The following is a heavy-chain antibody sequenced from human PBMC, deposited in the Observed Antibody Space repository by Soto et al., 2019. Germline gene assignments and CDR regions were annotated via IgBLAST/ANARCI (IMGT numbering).Heavy chain of an antibody. J-gene: IGHJ6*02. D-gene: IGHD6-13*01. CDR2: IDPSDSYT. CDR3: ARLQYSAAAGRSRMDV. CDR1: GYSFTSYW. Sequence: PGESLKISCKGSGYSFTSYWISWVRQMPGKGLEWMGRIDPSDSYTNYSPSFQGHVTISADKSISTAYLQWSSLKASDTAMYYCARLQYSAAAGRSRMDVWGQGTKVTVSS. V-gene: IGHV5-10-1*01.